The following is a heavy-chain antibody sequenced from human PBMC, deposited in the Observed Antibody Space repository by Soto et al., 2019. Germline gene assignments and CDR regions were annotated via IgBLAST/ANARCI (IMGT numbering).Heavy chain of an antibody. CDR3: AHPRGYGVFDAVDI. CDR2: ISSSGDTT. J-gene: IGHJ3*02. V-gene: IGHV3-23*01. Sequence: PGGSLRLSCAASGFNFNDYEMAWVRQAPGEGLEWVSAISSSGDTTFYAESVRGRFTISRDNSVKTLYLQMSSLRTEDTAVYYCAHPRGYGVFDAVDIWGQGTMVTVSS. CDR1: GFNFNDYE. D-gene: IGHD4-17*01.